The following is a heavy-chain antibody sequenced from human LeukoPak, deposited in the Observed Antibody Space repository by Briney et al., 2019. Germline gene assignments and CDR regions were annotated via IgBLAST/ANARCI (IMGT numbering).Heavy chain of an antibody. D-gene: IGHD3-16*01. Sequence: GGSLRLSCAVSGSTFSKYIMSWVRQAPGKGLEWVSGISDNGVYTAYAGSVEGRVTISRENSKNTFYMQINTLRAEDTAIYYCAKWGADKVEWRHYVDSWGQGTLVIVSS. CDR1: GSTFSKYI. CDR2: ISDNGVYT. V-gene: IGHV3-23*01. CDR3: AKWGADKVEWRHYVDS. J-gene: IGHJ4*02.